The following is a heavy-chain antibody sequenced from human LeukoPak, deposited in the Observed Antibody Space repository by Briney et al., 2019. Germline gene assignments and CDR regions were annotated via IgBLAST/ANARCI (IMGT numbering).Heavy chain of an antibody. J-gene: IGHJ5*02. CDR2: IYYSGST. V-gene: IGHV4-39*07. Sequence: ASETLSLTCTVSGGSISSSSYYWGWIRQPPGKGLEWIGSIYYSGSTYYNPSLKSRDTISVDTSKNQFSLKLSSVTAADTAVYYCAREKGLGYCSSTSCQRTPRGDWFDPWGQGTLVTVSS. CDR3: AREKGLGYCSSTSCQRTPRGDWFDP. D-gene: IGHD2-2*01. CDR1: GGSISSSSYY.